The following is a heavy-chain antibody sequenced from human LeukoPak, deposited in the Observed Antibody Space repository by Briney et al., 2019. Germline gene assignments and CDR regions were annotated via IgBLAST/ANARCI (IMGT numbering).Heavy chain of an antibody. Sequence: GGSLRLSCAASGFTFRRYWMHWVRQAPGKGLVWVSRINSDGSDTTYADSVKGRFTISRDNARNTVYLQMNSLTAEDTAVYYCASYRYSGSYTRAGHYYGMDVWGQGTTVTVSS. CDR3: ASYRYSGSYTRAGHYYGMDV. V-gene: IGHV3-74*01. D-gene: IGHD1-26*01. CDR2: INSDGSDT. CDR1: GFTFRRYW. J-gene: IGHJ6*02.